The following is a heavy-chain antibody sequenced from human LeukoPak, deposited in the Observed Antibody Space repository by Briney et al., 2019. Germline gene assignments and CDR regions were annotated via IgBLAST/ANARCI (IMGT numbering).Heavy chain of an antibody. Sequence: GSLRLSGAASGFTVSSNYKSWVRQAPGKGLEWVSVIYGGGSTYYADSVKGRFTISRDNTKNTLYLQMNSLRAEGTAVYYCARGGSYPFDYWGQGTLVTVSS. CDR3: ARGGSYPFDY. D-gene: IGHD1-26*01. CDR1: GFTVSSNY. J-gene: IGHJ4*02. CDR2: IYGGGST. V-gene: IGHV3-66*02.